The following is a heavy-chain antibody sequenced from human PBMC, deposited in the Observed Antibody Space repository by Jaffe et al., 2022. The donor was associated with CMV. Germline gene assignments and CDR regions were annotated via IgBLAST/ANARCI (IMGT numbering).Heavy chain of an antibody. D-gene: IGHD4-4*01. CDR3: ARVRGRNKYSNYGHFDY. Sequence: QVQLVQSGAEVKKPGSSVKVSCKASGGTFSSYAISWVRQAPGQGLEWMGGIIPIFGTANYAQKFQGRVTITADESTSTAYMELSSLRSEDTAVYYCARVRGRNKYSNYGHFDYWGQGTLVTVSS. CDR2: IIPIFGTA. CDR1: GGTFSSYA. J-gene: IGHJ4*02. V-gene: IGHV1-69*01.